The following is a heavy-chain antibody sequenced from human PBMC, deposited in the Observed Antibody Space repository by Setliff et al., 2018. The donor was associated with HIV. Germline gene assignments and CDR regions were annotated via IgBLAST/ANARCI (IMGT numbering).Heavy chain of an antibody. V-gene: IGHV4-39*07. CDR3: ARESQTGAAFDI. Sequence: SETLSLTCTVSGGSISSSSHYWGWIRQPPGKGLEWIGSIYNDGSTYYNPSLKSRLTISIDTSKNQFSLKLSSVTAADTAVFYCARESQTGAAFDIWGQGTMVTVSS. CDR2: IYNDGST. J-gene: IGHJ3*02. D-gene: IGHD7-27*01. CDR1: GGSISSSSHY.